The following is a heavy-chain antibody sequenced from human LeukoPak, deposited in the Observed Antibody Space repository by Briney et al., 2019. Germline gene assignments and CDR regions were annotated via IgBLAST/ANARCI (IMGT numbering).Heavy chain of an antibody. V-gene: IGHV3-48*03. CDR1: GFILRSYE. Sequence: GSLRLSCAASGFILRSYEMNWVRQAPGKGLEWVSYISSSGSTIYYADSVKGRFTLSRDNAKNPLYLQMNSLRAEDTAVYYCARTGGSYPYYFEYWGQGTLVTVSS. D-gene: IGHD1-26*01. CDR3: ARTGGSYPYYFEY. J-gene: IGHJ4*02. CDR2: ISSSGSTI.